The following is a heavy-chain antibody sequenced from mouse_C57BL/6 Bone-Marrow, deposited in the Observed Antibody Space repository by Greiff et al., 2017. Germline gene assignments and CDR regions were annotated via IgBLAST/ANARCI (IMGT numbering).Heavy chain of an antibody. CDR1: GYTFTEYT. CDR3: AKHEDGIHYYGSSYKRKSYYFDY. V-gene: IGHV1-62-2*01. CDR2: FYPGRGSI. D-gene: IGHD1-1*01. Sequence: QVQLQQSGAELVKPGASVKLSCTASGYTFTEYTIHWVKQRSGQGLEWIGWFYPGRGSIKYNEKFKDKATLTADKSSSTVYMVHSRLTSEDSAVYFCAKHEDGIHYYGSSYKRKSYYFDYWGQGTTLTVSS. J-gene: IGHJ2*01.